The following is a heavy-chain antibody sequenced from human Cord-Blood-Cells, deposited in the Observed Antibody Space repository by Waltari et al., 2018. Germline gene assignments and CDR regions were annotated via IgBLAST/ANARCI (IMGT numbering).Heavy chain of an antibody. V-gene: IGHV1-8*01. CDR2: MNPNSGNT. J-gene: IGHJ6*02. D-gene: IGHD5-18*01. Sequence: QVQLVQSGAEVKKPGASVKVSCKASGYTFTSYDIKWVRKATGQGREWMGWMNPNSGNTGYAQKFQGRVTMTRNTSISTAYMELSSLRSEDTAVYYCAMHERGYSYGYYYYYGMDVWGQGTTVTVSS. CDR3: AMHERGYSYGYYYYYGMDV. CDR1: GYTFTSYD.